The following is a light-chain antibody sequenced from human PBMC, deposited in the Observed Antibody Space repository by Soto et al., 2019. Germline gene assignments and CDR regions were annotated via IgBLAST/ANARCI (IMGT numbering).Light chain of an antibody. J-gene: IGKJ1*01. CDR1: QNIDRW. V-gene: IGKV1-5*03. CDR2: GAS. Sequence: DIQMTQSPSTLSASVGDRVTITCRASQNIDRWLAWYQQKPGKAPNLLIYGASNLESGVPSRFSGSGSGTEFTLTISSLRPDDFATYYCQQYNSYPWTFSQGTKVEIQ. CDR3: QQYNSYPWT.